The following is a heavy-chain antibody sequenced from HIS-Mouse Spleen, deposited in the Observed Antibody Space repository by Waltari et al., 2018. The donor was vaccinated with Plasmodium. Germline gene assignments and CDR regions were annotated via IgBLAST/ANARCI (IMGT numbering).Heavy chain of an antibody. D-gene: IGHD3-3*01. Sequence: LQLQESGPGLVNPSETLSLTCPVSGVSLRSSSYYLGCIRQPPGEGLEWMGCIYYSGRTYYNPSRKRRVTISVDTSKNQFSLKLSSVTAADTAVYYCARQLAYYDFWSGYSRGYYFDYWGQGTLVTVSS. CDR1: GVSLRSSSYY. J-gene: IGHJ4*02. CDR3: ARQLAYYDFWSGYSRGYYFDY. V-gene: IGHV4-39*01. CDR2: IYYSGRT.